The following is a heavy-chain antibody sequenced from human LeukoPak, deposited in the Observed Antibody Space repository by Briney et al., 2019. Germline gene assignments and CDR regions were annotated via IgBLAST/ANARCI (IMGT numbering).Heavy chain of an antibody. CDR2: IIPIFGTA. D-gene: IGHD7-27*01. J-gene: IGHJ6*03. Sequence: SVKVSCKASGYTFADYYMQWVRQAPGQGLEWMGGIIPIFGTANYAQKFQGRVTITADESTSTAYMELSSLRSEDTAVYYCARVSGVYYYYYYMDVWGKGTTVTISS. V-gene: IGHV1-69*13. CDR1: GYTFADYY. CDR3: ARVSGVYYYYYYMDV.